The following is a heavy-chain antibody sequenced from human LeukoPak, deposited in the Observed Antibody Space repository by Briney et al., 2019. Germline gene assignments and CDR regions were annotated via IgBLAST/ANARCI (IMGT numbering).Heavy chain of an antibody. Sequence: GGSLRLSCAASGFTFSSYSMNWVRQAPGKGLEWVSSISSSGSYIYYADSVKGRFTISRDNARNSLYLQMNSLRAEDTAVYYCARDLYSGYDYLAYYFDYWGQGTLVTVSS. CDR3: ARDLYSGYDYLAYYFDY. D-gene: IGHD5-12*01. J-gene: IGHJ4*02. V-gene: IGHV3-21*01. CDR1: GFTFSSYS. CDR2: ISSSGSYI.